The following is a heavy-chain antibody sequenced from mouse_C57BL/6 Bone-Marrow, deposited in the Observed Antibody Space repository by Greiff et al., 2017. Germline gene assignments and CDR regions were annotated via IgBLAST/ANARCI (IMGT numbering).Heavy chain of an antibody. Sequence: VKLKESGAELARPGASVKMSCKASGYTFTSYTMHWVKQRPGQGLEWIGYINPSSGYTKYNQKFKDKATLTADKSSSTAYMQLSSLTSEDSAVYYCARAIKSWFAYWGQGTLVTVSA. V-gene: IGHV1-4*01. CDR2: INPSSGYT. CDR1: GYTFTSYT. D-gene: IGHD1-1*01. CDR3: ARAIKSWFAY. J-gene: IGHJ3*01.